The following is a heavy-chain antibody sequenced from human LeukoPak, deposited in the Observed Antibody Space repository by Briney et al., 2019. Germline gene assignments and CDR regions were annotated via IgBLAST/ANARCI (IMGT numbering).Heavy chain of an antibody. V-gene: IGHV3-30-3*01. Sequence: TGRSLRLSCAASGFTFSSYAMHWVRQAPGKGLEWVAVISYDGSNKYYADSVKGRFTISRDNARNSLYLQMNSVGVEDTAVYYCVRRPVGAHPFDYWGQGTLVTVSS. CDR2: ISYDGSNK. D-gene: IGHD1-26*01. CDR1: GFTFSSYA. J-gene: IGHJ4*02. CDR3: VRRPVGAHPFDY.